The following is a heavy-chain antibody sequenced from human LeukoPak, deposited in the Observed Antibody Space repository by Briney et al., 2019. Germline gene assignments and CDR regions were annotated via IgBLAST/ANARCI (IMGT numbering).Heavy chain of an antibody. CDR3: ATLEDDYDEY. CDR1: GFTFSSYW. Sequence: GGSLRLSCAASGFTFSSYWMHWVRQAPGQGLVWVSRINRHGSSTNYADSVRGRLTISRDNAKNTLYLQMNTLRVEDTAVYYCATLEDDYDEYWGQGTLVTVSS. J-gene: IGHJ4*02. V-gene: IGHV3-74*01. CDR2: INRHGSST. D-gene: IGHD2-15*01.